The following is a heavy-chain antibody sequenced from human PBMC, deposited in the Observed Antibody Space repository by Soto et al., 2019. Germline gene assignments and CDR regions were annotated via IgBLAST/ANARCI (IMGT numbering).Heavy chain of an antibody. CDR2: IHWNDDN. CDR3: THRLVGSGQGY. CDR1: GFSLTTSRVG. V-gene: IGHV2-5*01. D-gene: IGHD2-15*01. J-gene: IGHJ4*02. Sequence: QITLEETGPTLVKPTQTLTLTCTFSGFSLTTSRVGVGWIRQPPGKALEWLAVIHWNDDNHYSPSLKSRLTITKDTSKNQVVLTLTNMDPVDTATNYCTHRLVGSGQGYRGQGTLVTVSS.